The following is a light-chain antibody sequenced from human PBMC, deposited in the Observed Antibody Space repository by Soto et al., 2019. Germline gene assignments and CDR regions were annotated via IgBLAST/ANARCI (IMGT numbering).Light chain of an antibody. J-gene: IGLJ1*01. Sequence: QSALTQFASVSGSPGQSITISCTGTSIDVGAYNYVSWYQQHPDKAPKLLIHEVGNRPSGVSFRFSGSKSGNTASLTISGLQAEDEADYYCSSYTARGTRVFGTGTKLTVL. CDR1: SIDVGAYNY. CDR3: SSYTARGTRV. CDR2: EVG. V-gene: IGLV2-14*01.